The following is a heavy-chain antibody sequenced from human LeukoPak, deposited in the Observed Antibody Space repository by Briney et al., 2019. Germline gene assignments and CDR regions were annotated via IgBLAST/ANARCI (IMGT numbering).Heavy chain of an antibody. CDR3: AKDGPDCGGDCYYGWYFDL. V-gene: IGHV3-23*01. J-gene: IGHJ2*01. Sequence: GGSLRLSCAASGFTFSSYAMNWVRQAPGKGLEWVSAISGSGGSTYYADSVKGRFTISRDNSKNTLYLQMNSLRAEDTAVYYCAKDGPDCGGDCYYGWYFDLWGRGTLVTVSS. D-gene: IGHD2-21*01. CDR2: ISGSGGST. CDR1: GFTFSSYA.